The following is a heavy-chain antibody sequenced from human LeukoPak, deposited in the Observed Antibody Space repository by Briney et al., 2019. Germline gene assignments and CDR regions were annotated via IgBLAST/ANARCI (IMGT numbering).Heavy chain of an antibody. Sequence: ASVKVPCKASGYTFTSYDINWVRQATGQGLEWMGWMNPNSGNTGYAQKFQGRVTMTRYTSISTAYMELSSLRSDDTAVYYCARVQGGATSDYWGQGTLVTVSS. D-gene: IGHD1-26*01. CDR3: ARVQGGATSDY. V-gene: IGHV1-8*01. CDR2: MNPNSGNT. CDR1: GYTFTSYD. J-gene: IGHJ4*02.